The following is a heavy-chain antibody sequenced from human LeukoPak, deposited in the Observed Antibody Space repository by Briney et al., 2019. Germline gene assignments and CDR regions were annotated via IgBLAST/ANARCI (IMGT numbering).Heavy chain of an antibody. CDR1: GYTFTSYG. D-gene: IGHD3-10*01. CDR3: ARDLSQGYGSGSFSS. V-gene: IGHV1-18*01. Sequence: GASVKVSCKASGYTFTSYGISWVRQAPGQGLEWMGQINTYNGYTKYTQKFQGRVTMTTDTSTSTAYMELRSLRSDDTAVFYCARDLSQGYGSGSFSSWGQGTLVTVSS. CDR2: INTYNGYT. J-gene: IGHJ5*02.